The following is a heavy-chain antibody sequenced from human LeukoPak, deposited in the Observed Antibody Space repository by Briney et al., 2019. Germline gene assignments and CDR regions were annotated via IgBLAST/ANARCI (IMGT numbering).Heavy chain of an antibody. CDR2: IYYSGST. CDR1: GVSISSYP. D-gene: IGHD3-10*02. V-gene: IGHV4-59*08. J-gene: IGHJ6*02. Sequence: SETLSLTCTVSGVSISSYPWNWIRQPPGKGLEWIGNIYYSGSTNYNPSLKSRVTISPDTSKNQFSLRLSSVTAADTAVYYCARQGAMFGELLSFYAMDVWGQGTTVTVSS. CDR3: ARQGAMFGELLSFYAMDV.